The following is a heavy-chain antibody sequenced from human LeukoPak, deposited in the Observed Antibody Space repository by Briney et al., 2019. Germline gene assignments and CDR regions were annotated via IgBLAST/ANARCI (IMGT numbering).Heavy chain of an antibody. CDR2: IWYDGNNK. V-gene: IGHV3-33*01. J-gene: IGHJ2*01. CDR1: GFTFSSYG. Sequence: GGSPRLSCAASGFTFSSYGMHWVRQAPGKGLEWVALIWYDGNNKYYADSVKGRFTVSRDNSKNTLYLQMNSLRAEDTAVYYCARDLAAGEHFYFDLWGRGALVTVSS. D-gene: IGHD7-27*01. CDR3: ARDLAAGEHFYFDL.